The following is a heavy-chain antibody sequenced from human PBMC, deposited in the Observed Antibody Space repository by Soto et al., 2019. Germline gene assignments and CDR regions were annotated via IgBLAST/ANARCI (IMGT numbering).Heavy chain of an antibody. CDR1: GDTFTSYY. CDR3: ARSSGGNFGIIIEGSNWFDP. CDR2: INPHGGST. V-gene: IGHV1-46*01. Sequence: WASVKVSCKVPGDTFTSYYLNWVRQAPGQGLEWMGVINPHGGSTKYAQKFQGRITMTRDTSRSTVYMELSSLRSDDTAIYYCARSSGGNFGIIIEGSNWFDPWGQGTLVTVSS. J-gene: IGHJ5*02. D-gene: IGHD3-3*01.